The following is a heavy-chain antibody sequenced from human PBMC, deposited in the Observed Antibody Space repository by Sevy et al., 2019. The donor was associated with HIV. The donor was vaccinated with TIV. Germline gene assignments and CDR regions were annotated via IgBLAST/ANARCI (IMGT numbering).Heavy chain of an antibody. CDR1: GFTFNLYS. D-gene: IGHD4-17*01. V-gene: IGHV3-21*01. CDR3: ARGAGDPVGALDI. CDR2: ISSTSSYI. J-gene: IGHJ3*02. Sequence: GGSLRLSCAASGFTFNLYSMNYVRQVPGRGLEWVLSISSTSSYIFYGASVKGRFTISRDNTKNSLYLQMNSLRAEDSAVYYCARGAGDPVGALDIWGQGTMVTVSS.